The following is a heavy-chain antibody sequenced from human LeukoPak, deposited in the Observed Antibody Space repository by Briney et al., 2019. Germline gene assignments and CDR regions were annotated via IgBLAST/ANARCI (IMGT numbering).Heavy chain of an antibody. Sequence: GGSLRLSCAASGFTFTSYAISWVRQAPGKGLEWVSAISGSGGSTYYADSVKGRFTISRDNSKNPLYLQMNRLRAEDTAVYYCAKTQPGGVVMGDFYYWGQGTLVTVSS. V-gene: IGHV3-23*01. CDR1: GFTFTSYA. D-gene: IGHD3-3*01. CDR3: AKTQPGGVVMGDFYY. CDR2: ISGSGGST. J-gene: IGHJ4*02.